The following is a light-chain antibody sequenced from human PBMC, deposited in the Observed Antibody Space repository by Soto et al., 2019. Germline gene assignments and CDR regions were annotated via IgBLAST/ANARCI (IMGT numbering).Light chain of an antibody. CDR2: QDS. V-gene: IGLV3-1*01. Sequence: SYELTQPPSVSVSPGQTASITCSGDKLGDKYACWYQQKPGQSPVLVIDQDSKRPSGIPERFSGSNSGNTATLTISGTQAMDEAAYYCQAWDSSTFYVFGTGTKLTVL. CDR3: QAWDSSTFYV. J-gene: IGLJ1*01. CDR1: KLGDKY.